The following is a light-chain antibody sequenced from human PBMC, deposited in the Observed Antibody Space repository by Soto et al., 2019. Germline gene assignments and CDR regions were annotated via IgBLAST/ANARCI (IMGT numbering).Light chain of an antibody. CDR2: GAS. Sequence: ETVLTQYPGTLSLSPGERATLSCRASQSVSSSYLAWYQQKPGQAPRLLIYGASSRATGIPDRFSGSGSGTDFTLTISRLEPEDFAVYYCQQYGSWWTFGQGTKVDIK. J-gene: IGKJ1*01. V-gene: IGKV3-20*01. CDR1: QSVSSSY. CDR3: QQYGSWWT.